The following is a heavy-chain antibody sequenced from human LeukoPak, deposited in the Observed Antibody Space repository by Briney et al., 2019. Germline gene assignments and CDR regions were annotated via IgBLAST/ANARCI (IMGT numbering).Heavy chain of an antibody. D-gene: IGHD4-23*01. Sequence: PSETLSLTCTVSGGSISSSSYYWGWIRQPPGKGLEWIGSIYYSGSTYYNPSLKSRVTITVDTSKNQFSLKLSSVTAADTAVYYCARHLGHYGGIPFDYWGQGTLVTVSS. J-gene: IGHJ4*02. V-gene: IGHV4-39*01. CDR1: GGSISSSSYY. CDR3: ARHLGHYGGIPFDY. CDR2: IYYSGST.